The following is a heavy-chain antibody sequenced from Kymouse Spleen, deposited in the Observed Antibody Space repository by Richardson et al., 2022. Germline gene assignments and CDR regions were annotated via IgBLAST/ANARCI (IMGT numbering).Heavy chain of an antibody. Sequence: QVQLQESGPGLVKPSETLSLTCTVSGGSVSSGSYYWSWIRQPPGKGLEWIGYIYYSGSTNYNPSLKSRVTISVDTSKNQFSLKLSSVTAADTAVYYCARVTMVRGVGDYYGMDVWGQGTTVTVSS. CDR3: ARVTMVRGVGDYYGMDV. CDR2: IYYSGST. CDR1: GGSVSSGSYY. J-gene: IGHJ6*02. V-gene: IGHV4-61*01. D-gene: IGHD3-10*01.